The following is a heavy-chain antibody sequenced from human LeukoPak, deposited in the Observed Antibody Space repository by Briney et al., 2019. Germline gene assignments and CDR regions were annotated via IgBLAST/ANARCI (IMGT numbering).Heavy chain of an antibody. Sequence: PGGSLRLSCAASGFTFSSYGMHWVRQAPGKGLEWVAVISYDGSNKYYADSVKGRFTISRDNSKNTLYLQMNSLRAEDTAVYYCAKVLGANTLWGQGTLVTVSS. CDR3: AKVLGANTL. V-gene: IGHV3-30*18. J-gene: IGHJ4*02. CDR1: GFTFSSYG. D-gene: IGHD1-26*01. CDR2: ISYDGSNK.